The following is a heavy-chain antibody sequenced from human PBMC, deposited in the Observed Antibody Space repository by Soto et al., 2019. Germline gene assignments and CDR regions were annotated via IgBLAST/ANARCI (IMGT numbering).Heavy chain of an antibody. Sequence: ASVKVSCKASGFTFTSSAMQWVRQAPGEGLELMGLINPSDGSTVYAQQFYGRLIMTCDTSATTVQMELTSLTSEDTAIYYCARATPDNGGYFRLDPWGQGTPVTVSS. J-gene: IGHJ5*02. CDR3: ARATPDNGGYFRLDP. CDR1: GFTFTSSA. D-gene: IGHD2-2*03. V-gene: IGHV1-46*01. CDR2: INPSDGST.